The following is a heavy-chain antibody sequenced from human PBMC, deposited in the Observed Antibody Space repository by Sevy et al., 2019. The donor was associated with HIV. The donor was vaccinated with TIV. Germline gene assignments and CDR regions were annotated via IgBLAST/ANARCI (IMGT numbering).Heavy chain of an antibody. Sequence: ASVKVSCKTSGYTFITFGINWVRQAPGQGLQWVGWISAYNGNTKYVQKLQGRVSMTTETSTSTVYMELRSLRSDDTAVYYCARDSIPLVQGIIITPYYYGMDVWGQGTTVTVSS. CDR1: GYTFITFG. CDR2: ISAYNGNT. J-gene: IGHJ6*02. V-gene: IGHV1-18*04. CDR3: ARDSIPLVQGIIITPYYYGMDV. D-gene: IGHD3-10*01.